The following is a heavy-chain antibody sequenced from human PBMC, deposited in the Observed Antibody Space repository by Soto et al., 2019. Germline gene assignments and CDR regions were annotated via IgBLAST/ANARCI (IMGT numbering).Heavy chain of an antibody. CDR3: ARGGSGYTWFNEF. J-gene: IGHJ4*02. CDR2: IIPDFQTA. CDR1: GGLFSSYP. D-gene: IGHD3-22*01. Sequence: QEQLVQSGAEVKKPGSSVKVSCKASGGLFSSYPISWVRQVPGQALEWMGGIIPDFQTAYYTQRFQGRVKINADESTNTAYVELSSLRSEDTAIYYCARGGSGYTWFNEFWGQGTLFNVSS. V-gene: IGHV1-69*01.